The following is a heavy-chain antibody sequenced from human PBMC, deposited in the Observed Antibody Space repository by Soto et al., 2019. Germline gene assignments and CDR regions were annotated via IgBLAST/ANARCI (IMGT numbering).Heavy chain of an antibody. CDR1: GFTFSSYG. Sequence: GGSLRLSCAASGFTFSSYGMHWVRQAPGKGLEWVAVISYDGSNKYYADSVKGRFTISRDNSKNTLYLQMNSLRAEDTAVYYCAKEGDTIFGVVIIPPSFDYWGQGTLVTVSS. V-gene: IGHV3-30*18. CDR2: ISYDGSNK. CDR3: AKEGDTIFGVVIIPPSFDY. D-gene: IGHD3-3*01. J-gene: IGHJ4*02.